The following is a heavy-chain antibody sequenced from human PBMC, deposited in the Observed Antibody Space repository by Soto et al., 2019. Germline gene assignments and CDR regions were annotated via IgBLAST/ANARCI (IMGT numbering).Heavy chain of an antibody. J-gene: IGHJ4*02. V-gene: IGHV4-59*01. CDR3: TVGGAGHPFDY. Sequence: WTWIRQPPWKGLEWIGNIHYSGSTNYSPSLKGRVIISVDTSENQSSLKLSSVTTADTAVYYCTVGGAGHPFDYWGQGTLVTVSS. CDR2: IHYSGST. D-gene: IGHD3-16*01.